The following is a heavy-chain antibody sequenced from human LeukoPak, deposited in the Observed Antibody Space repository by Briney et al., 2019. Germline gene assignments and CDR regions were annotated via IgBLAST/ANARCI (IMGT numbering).Heavy chain of an antibody. CDR1: GFTVSSNY. Sequence: GGSLRLSCAASGFTVSSNYMSWVRQAPGKGLEWVSVIYSGGSTYYADSVKGRFTVSRDNSQNTLYLQMNSLRADDTAVYYCARGRASDYWGQGTLVTVSS. CDR2: IYSGGST. V-gene: IGHV3-53*01. CDR3: ARGRASDY. J-gene: IGHJ4*02.